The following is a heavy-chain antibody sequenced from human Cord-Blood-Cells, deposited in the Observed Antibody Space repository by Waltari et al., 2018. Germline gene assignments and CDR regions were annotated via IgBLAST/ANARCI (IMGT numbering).Heavy chain of an antibody. CDR1: GLTFRNAW. CDR2: IKSKTNGGTT. CDR3: TTDGAAP. V-gene: IGHV3-15*01. Sequence: EVQLVASGGGLVKLGGSLRLSCADSGLTFRNAWMSWVRQAPEKGLEWFGRIKSKTNGGTTDYAAPVKGRFTISRDDSKNTLDLQMNSLKTDDTAVYYCTTDGAAPWGQETLVTVSS. D-gene: IGHD6-6*01. J-gene: IGHJ4*02.